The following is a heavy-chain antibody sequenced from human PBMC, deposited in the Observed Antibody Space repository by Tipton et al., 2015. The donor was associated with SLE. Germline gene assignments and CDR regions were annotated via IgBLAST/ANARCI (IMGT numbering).Heavy chain of an antibody. CDR2: IYFSGTT. CDR1: GGSIRSYY. J-gene: IGHJ3*02. CDR3: AIPTTQHCSGGGCYRHDAFDI. V-gene: IGHV4-4*08. D-gene: IGHD2-15*01. Sequence: TLSLTCTVSGGSIRSYYWSWIRQPPGKGLEWIGYIYFSGTTNYNPSLKSRVTISVDPSKNQFSLKLNSVTAADTAVYYCAIPTTQHCSGGGCYRHDAFDIWGQGTMVTVSS.